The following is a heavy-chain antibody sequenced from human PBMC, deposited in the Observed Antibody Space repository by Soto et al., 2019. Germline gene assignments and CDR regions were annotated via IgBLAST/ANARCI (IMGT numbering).Heavy chain of an antibody. V-gene: IGHV4-59*12. D-gene: IGHD2-2*01. Sequence: SXTLSLACTVSGGSISSYYWSWIRQPPGKGLEWIGYIYYSGSTNYNPSLKSRVTISVDTSKNQFSLNLSSVTAADTAVYYCARVPDRWGQGTLVTVSS. J-gene: IGHJ5*02. CDR3: ARVPDR. CDR2: IYYSGST. CDR1: GGSISSYY.